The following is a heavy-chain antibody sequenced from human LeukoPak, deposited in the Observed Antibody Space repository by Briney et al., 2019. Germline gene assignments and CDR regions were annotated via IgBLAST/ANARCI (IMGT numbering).Heavy chain of an antibody. CDR3: TRHAHGSGSYYPSYYYGMDV. CDR1: GFTFSASD. D-gene: IGHD3-10*01. CDR2: IGVKTNNYAT. V-gene: IGHV3-73*01. J-gene: IGHJ6*02. Sequence: EGSLKLSCAASGFTFSASDMHWVRQASGKGLEWVGRIGVKTNNYATAYAASVKGRFTISRDDSKNTAYLQMNSLKTEDTAVYYCTRHAHGSGSYYPSYYYGMDVWGQGTTVTVSS.